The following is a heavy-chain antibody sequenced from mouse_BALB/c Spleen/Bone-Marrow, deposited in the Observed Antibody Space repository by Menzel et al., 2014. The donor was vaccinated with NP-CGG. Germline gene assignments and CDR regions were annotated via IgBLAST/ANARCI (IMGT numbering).Heavy chain of an antibody. Sequence: GSELVRPGASVKLSCKASGYTFTSYWMHWVKQRPGQGPEWIGNIYPGSGSTNYDEKFKSKATLTVDTSSSAAYMQLSSLTSEDSAVYYCTRSPITTVVAETMDYWGQGTSVIVSS. CDR3: TRSPITTVVAETMDY. CDR2: IYPGSGST. V-gene: IGHV1S22*01. CDR1: GYTFTSYW. J-gene: IGHJ4*01. D-gene: IGHD1-1*01.